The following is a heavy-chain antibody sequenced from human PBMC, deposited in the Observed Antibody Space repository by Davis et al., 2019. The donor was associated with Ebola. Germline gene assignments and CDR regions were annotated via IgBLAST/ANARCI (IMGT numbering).Heavy chain of an antibody. CDR3: TTGVYGGYAFDI. CDR1: EYTFTGDY. CDR2: ISPNSGAT. Sequence: ASVKVSCKASEYTFTGDYMHWVRQAPGQGLEWMGWISPNSGATIYAQRFQGRVTMTRDTSINTAYMELRRLRSDDTALYYCTTGVYGGYAFDIWGLGTLVTVSS. V-gene: IGHV1-2*02. J-gene: IGHJ3*02. D-gene: IGHD4-23*01.